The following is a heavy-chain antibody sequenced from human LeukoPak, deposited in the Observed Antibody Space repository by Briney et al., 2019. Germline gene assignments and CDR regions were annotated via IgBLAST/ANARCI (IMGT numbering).Heavy chain of an antibody. CDR3: ARDPGAGPKLTTLFLDY. CDR2: ISSNGGST. D-gene: IGHD4-11*01. CDR1: GFTFSDYA. V-gene: IGHV3-64*02. Sequence: GGSLRLSCAASGFTFSDYAMHWVRQAPGKGLEYVSVISSNGGSTYYADSVKGRFTISRDNSKNTLYLQMGSLRAEDMALYYCARDPGAGPKLTTLFLDYWGQGTLVTVSS. J-gene: IGHJ4*02.